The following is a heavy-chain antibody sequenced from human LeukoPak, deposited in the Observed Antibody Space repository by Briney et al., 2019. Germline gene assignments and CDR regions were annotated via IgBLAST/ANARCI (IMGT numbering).Heavy chain of an antibody. CDR3: AQGVRGVIGLGAFDI. Sequence: PAGSLRLSCAASGFTFSSYAMSWVRQAPGKGLEWVSAISGSGGSTYYADSVKGRFTISRDNSKNTLYLQMNSLRAEDTAVYYCAQGVRGVIGLGAFDIWGEGTMVTVSS. CDR2: ISGSGGST. J-gene: IGHJ3*02. D-gene: IGHD3-10*01. CDR1: GFTFSSYA. V-gene: IGHV3-23*01.